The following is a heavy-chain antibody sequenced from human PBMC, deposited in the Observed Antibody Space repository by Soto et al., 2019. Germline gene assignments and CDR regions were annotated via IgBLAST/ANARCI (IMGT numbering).Heavy chain of an antibody. CDR2: ISSNGGST. CDR3: VKVPRGGIAVAGPFDY. Sequence: QPGGSLRLSCSASGFTFSSYAMHWVRQAPGKGLEYVSAISSNGGSTYYADSVKGRFTISRDNSKNTLYLQMSSLRAEDTAVYYCVKVPRGGIAVAGPFDYWGHGTLVTVSS. V-gene: IGHV3-64D*08. D-gene: IGHD6-19*01. CDR1: GFTFSSYA. J-gene: IGHJ4*01.